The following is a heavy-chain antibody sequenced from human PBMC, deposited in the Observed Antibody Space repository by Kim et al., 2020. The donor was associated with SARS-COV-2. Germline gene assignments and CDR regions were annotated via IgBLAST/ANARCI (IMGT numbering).Heavy chain of an antibody. V-gene: IGHV1-69*13. CDR1: GGTFSSYA. CDR3: ARVTAMASHGMDV. J-gene: IGHJ6*02. D-gene: IGHD5-18*01. Sequence: SVKVSCKASGGTFSSYAISWVRQAPGQGLEWMGGIIPIFGTANYAQKFQGRVTITADESTSTAYMELSSLRSEDTAVYYCARVTAMASHGMDVWGQGTTVTVSS. CDR2: IIPIFGTA.